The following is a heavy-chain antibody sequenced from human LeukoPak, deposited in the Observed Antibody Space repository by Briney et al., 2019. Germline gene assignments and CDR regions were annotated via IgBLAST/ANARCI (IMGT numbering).Heavy chain of an antibody. Sequence: KPSETLSLTCAVYGGSFSGYYWSWIRQPPGKGLEWIGEINHSGSTNYNPSLKSRVTISVDTSKNQFSLKLSSVTAADTAVYYCARGWRGTWDEGEKFDYWGQGTLVTVSS. D-gene: IGHD1-26*01. CDR3: ARGWRGTWDEGEKFDY. V-gene: IGHV4-34*01. CDR1: GGSFSGYY. J-gene: IGHJ4*02. CDR2: INHSGST.